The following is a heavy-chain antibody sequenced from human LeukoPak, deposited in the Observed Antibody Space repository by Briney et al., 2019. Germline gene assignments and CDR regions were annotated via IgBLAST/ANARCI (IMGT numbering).Heavy chain of an antibody. J-gene: IGHJ4*02. D-gene: IGHD2-21*01. CDR1: GGTFSSYA. CDR3: ATFASTSLAYCGGDCYGGGY. V-gene: IGHV1-69*01. Sequence: SVKVSCKASGGTFSSYAISWVRQAPGQGLEWMGGIIPIFGTANYAQKFQGRVTITADESTSTAYVELSSLRSEDTAVYYCATFASTSLAYCGGDCYGGGYWGQGTLVTVSS. CDR2: IIPIFGTA.